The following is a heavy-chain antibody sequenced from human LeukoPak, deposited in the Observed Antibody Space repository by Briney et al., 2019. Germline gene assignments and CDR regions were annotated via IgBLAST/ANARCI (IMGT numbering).Heavy chain of an antibody. CDR2: IYSAGNT. CDR3: ARVRTGDYLDAFDI. D-gene: IGHD7-27*01. J-gene: IGHJ3*02. CDR1: GFTVSSNY. V-gene: IGHV3-53*01. Sequence: GGSLRFSCAASGFTVSSNYMNWVRQTPGKGLEWVSVIYSAGNTYYADSVKGRFTISRDNSKNTLYLQMNSLTAEDTALYYCARVRTGDYLDAFDIWGHGTMVTVSS.